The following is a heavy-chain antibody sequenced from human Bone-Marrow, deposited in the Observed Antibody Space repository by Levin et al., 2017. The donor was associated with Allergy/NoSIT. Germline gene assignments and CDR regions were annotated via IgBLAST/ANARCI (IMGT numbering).Heavy chain of an antibody. Sequence: SGPTLVKPTQTLTLTCAFSGFSLTTSGVGVGWIRQPPGQALERLEWLAVVYWDDDKRYSPSLRSRLTITKDTPKNQVVLTMTNVDPVDTATDYWAHGRATGSPWDLGYFDFWGQGILVTVSA. J-gene: IGHJ4*02. V-gene: IGHV2-5*02. D-gene: IGHD1-26*01. CDR3: AHGRATGSPWDLGYFDF. CDR1: GFSLTTSGVG. CDR2: VYWDDDK.